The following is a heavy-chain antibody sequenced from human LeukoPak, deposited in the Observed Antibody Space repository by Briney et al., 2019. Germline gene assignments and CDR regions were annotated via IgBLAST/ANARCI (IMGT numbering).Heavy chain of an antibody. Sequence: ASVKVSCKASGYTFTSYYMHWVRQAPGQGLEWMGIINPSGGSTSYAQKFQGRVTITADKSTSTDYMELSSLRSEDTAVYYCARIYGSGSRGWFDPWGQGTLVTVSS. CDR2: INPSGGST. CDR3: ARIYGSGSRGWFDP. V-gene: IGHV1-46*01. D-gene: IGHD3-10*01. J-gene: IGHJ5*02. CDR1: GYTFTSYY.